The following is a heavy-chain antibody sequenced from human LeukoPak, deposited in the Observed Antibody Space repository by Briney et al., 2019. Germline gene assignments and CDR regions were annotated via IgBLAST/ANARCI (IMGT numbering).Heavy chain of an antibody. Sequence: PGGSLRLSCAASGFTFSSYGMHWVRQAPGKGLEWVAVISYDGSNKYYADSVKGRFTISRDNAVNSLYLQMDSLRAEDTALYYCAKTGHYYDLDYWGQGALVTVSS. V-gene: IGHV3-30*18. CDR3: AKTGHYYDLDY. D-gene: IGHD3-16*01. J-gene: IGHJ4*02. CDR1: GFTFSSYG. CDR2: ISYDGSNK.